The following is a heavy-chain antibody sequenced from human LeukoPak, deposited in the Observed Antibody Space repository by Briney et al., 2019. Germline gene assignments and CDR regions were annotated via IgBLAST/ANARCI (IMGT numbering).Heavy chain of an antibody. CDR3: AKDQLGPGGLANWFDP. D-gene: IGHD7-27*01. CDR1: GDSVSSNSAA. Sequence: ASQTLSLTCAISGDSVSSNSAAWNWIRQSPSRSLEWLGRTYYRSKWYDDYAISVKGRITINPDTSKNQFSLQLKSVTPEDTAVYYCAKDQLGPGGLANWFDPWGQGTLVTVSS. J-gene: IGHJ5*02. V-gene: IGHV6-1*01. CDR2: TYYRSKWYD.